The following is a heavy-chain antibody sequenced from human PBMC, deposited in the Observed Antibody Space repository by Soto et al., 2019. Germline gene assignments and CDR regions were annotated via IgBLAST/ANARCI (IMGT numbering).Heavy chain of an antibody. J-gene: IGHJ3*02. Sequence: SETLSLTCTVSGGSISSSSYYWGWIRQPPGKGLEWIGSIYYSGSTYYNPSLKSRVTISVDTSKNQFSLKLSSVTAADTAVYYCARQGIVGAGNVLDICAQGTTVTVSS. D-gene: IGHD1-26*01. CDR2: IYYSGST. CDR1: GGSISSSSYY. V-gene: IGHV4-39*01. CDR3: ARQGIVGAGNVLDI.